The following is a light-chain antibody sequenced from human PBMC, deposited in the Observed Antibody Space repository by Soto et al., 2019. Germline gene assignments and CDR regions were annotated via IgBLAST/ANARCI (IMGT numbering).Light chain of an antibody. Sequence: IVMTQSPATLSVSPGDRVTLSCRASQSVSSDLAWYQQRPGQAPRLLIYGASTRATGIPARFSGTGSGTEFTLTISRLEPEDVAVYYCQQYEAVVTFGQGTKVEI. V-gene: IGKV3-15*01. CDR3: QQYEAVVT. CDR2: GAS. J-gene: IGKJ1*01. CDR1: QSVSSD.